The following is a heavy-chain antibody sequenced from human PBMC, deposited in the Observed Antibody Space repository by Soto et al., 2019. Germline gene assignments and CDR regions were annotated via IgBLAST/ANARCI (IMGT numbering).Heavy chain of an antibody. CDR3: ARVGGIDY. J-gene: IGHJ4*02. V-gene: IGHV3-33*01. CDR1: GFTFSSYV. Sequence: GGSLRRSCAASGFTFSSYVMHWVRQAPGKGLEWVAVIWYDGSNKYYADSVKGRFTISRDNSKNTLYLQMNSLRAEDTAVYYFARVGGIDYWGQGTLVTVSS. CDR2: IWYDGSNK.